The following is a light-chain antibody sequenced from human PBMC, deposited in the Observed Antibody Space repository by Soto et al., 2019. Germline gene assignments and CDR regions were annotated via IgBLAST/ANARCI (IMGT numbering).Light chain of an antibody. J-gene: IGKJ2*01. CDR1: QSVSSNF. CDR2: AAS. V-gene: IGKV3-20*01. Sequence: EIVLTQSPGTLSLSPGERVTLSCRASQSVSSNFFAWHQQKPGQAPRLLIYAASTRATGIPDRFSGSGSGTYFTLTITRLVPEDSPVYYCQQYGNSMYSFGQGTKLEIK. CDR3: QQYGNSMYS.